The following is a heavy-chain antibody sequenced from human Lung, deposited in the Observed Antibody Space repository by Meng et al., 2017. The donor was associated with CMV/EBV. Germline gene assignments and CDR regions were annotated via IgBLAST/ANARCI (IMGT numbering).Heavy chain of an antibody. CDR2: IYYSGRT. CDR3: ARKAIAVADPFDS. D-gene: IGHD6-19*01. V-gene: IGHV4-61*03. CDR1: GGSVSGGSSY. J-gene: IGHJ4*02. Sequence: VSGGSVSGGSSYWGWIRQPPGKGLEWIGYIYYSGRTNYKPSLKSRVTISVDTSKNHFSLRLSSVTAADTAVYYCARKAIAVADPFDSWGQGTLVTVSS.